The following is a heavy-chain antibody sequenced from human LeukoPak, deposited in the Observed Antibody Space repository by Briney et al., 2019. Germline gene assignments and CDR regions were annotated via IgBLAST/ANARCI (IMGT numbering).Heavy chain of an antibody. J-gene: IGHJ4*02. V-gene: IGHV3-21*01. CDR2: ISSSSSYI. Sequence: PGGSLRLSRAASGFTFSSYAMSWVRQAPGKGLEWVSSISSSSSYIYYADSVKGRFTISRDNAKNSLYLQMNSLRAEDTAVYYCARVAEGAQIFDYWGQGTLVTVSS. CDR3: ARVAEGAQIFDY. D-gene: IGHD3-16*01. CDR1: GFTFSSYA.